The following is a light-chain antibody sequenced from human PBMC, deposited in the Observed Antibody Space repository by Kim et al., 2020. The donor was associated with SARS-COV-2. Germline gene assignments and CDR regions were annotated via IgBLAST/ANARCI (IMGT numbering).Light chain of an antibody. V-gene: IGLV2-14*03. CDR1: SSDVGGYNY. J-gene: IGLJ3*02. CDR3: NSYTSSSTRV. CDR2: DVS. Sequence: QSALTQPASVSGSPGPSITLSCTGTSSDVGGYNYVSWYQQHPGKAPKLMIYDVSNRPSGVSTRFSGSKSGNTASLTISGLQAEDEADYYCNSYTSSSTRVFGGGTQLTVL.